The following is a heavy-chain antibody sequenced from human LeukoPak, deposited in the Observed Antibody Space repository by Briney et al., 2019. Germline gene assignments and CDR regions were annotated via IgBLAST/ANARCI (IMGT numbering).Heavy chain of an antibody. J-gene: IGHJ4*02. CDR2: ITPSGGT. CDR1: GYTFTSYA. D-gene: IGHD5-24*01. V-gene: IGHV1-2*02. CDR3: ARDRYGDGFAHLDY. Sequence: GASVKVSCKASGYTFTSYAIHWVRQAPGQGLEWMGWITPSGGTNYPQKFQGRVAIPWDTSITTAYMDLSRLTSDDTAVYYCARDRYGDGFAHLDYWGQGALVTVSS.